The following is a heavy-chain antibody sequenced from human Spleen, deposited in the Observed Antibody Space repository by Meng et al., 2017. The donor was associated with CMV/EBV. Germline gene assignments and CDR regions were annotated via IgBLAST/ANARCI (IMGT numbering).Heavy chain of an antibody. CDR2: INPSGGTP. V-gene: IGHV1-46*01. J-gene: IGHJ5*01. CDR3: MRGAGRTFCTRTTCYTGWFDS. CDR1: GFTFTNYY. Sequence: ASVKVSCKASGFTFTNYYMHWVRQAPGQGHEWMGMINPSGGTPSYPQKFQDRVTITRDTSTSTVYMELSSLRSEDTAVYYCMRGAGRTFCTRTTCYTGWFDSWGQGTPVTVSS. D-gene: IGHD2-2*02.